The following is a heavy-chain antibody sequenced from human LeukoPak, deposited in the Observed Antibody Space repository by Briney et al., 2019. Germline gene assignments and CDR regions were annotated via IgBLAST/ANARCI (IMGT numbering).Heavy chain of an antibody. CDR2: IYYSGNT. Sequence: SETLSLTCTVSGGSMRGLYLSWIRQSPGMGLEWIGCIYYSGNTNYNPSLKSRVTISLDTSRSQSSLKLTSVTAADTAVYYCARRPGYYFDYWGQGILVTVSS. D-gene: IGHD3-10*01. CDR3: ARRPGYYFDY. J-gene: IGHJ4*02. V-gene: IGHV4-59*01. CDR1: GGSMRGLY.